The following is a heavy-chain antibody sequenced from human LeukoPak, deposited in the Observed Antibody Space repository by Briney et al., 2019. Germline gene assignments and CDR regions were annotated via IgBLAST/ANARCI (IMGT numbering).Heavy chain of an antibody. Sequence: ASVKVSCKASGYSFTSYDINWVRQATEQGLEWMGWMNPNSGNTGSAQKFQGRVTMTRNTSISTAYMELSNLRSEDTAVYYCARRVAAGGTCMGYWGQGTLVTVSS. J-gene: IGHJ4*02. CDR3: ARRVAAGGTCMGY. V-gene: IGHV1-8*01. CDR1: GYSFTSYD. D-gene: IGHD6-13*01. CDR2: MNPNSGNT.